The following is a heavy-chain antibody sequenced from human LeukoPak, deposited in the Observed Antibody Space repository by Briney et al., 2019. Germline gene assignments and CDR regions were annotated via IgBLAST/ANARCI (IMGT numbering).Heavy chain of an antibody. D-gene: IGHD6-13*01. CDR2: ISGSGGST. CDR1: GFTFSSYA. J-gene: IGHJ5*02. Sequence: GGSLRLSCAASGFTFSSYAMSWVRQAPGKGLEWVSAISGSGGSTCYADSVKGRFTISRDNSKNTLYLQMNSLRAEDTAVYYCAKSLRAAAGSDWFDPWGQGTLVTVSS. CDR3: AKSLRAAAGSDWFDP. V-gene: IGHV3-23*01.